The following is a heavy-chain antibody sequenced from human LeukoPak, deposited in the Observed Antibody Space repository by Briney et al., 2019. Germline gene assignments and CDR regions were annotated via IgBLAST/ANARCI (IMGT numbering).Heavy chain of an antibody. Sequence: SQTLSLTCTVSGGSISSGDYYWSWIRQPPGKGLEWIGHTHYSGITYYSPSLKSRLTISVDTSKNQFSLKLSSVTAADTAVYHCARAPAYSSSWYYFDYWGQGTLVTVSS. V-gene: IGHV4-30-4*08. CDR3: ARAPAYSSSWYYFDY. CDR2: THYSGIT. J-gene: IGHJ4*02. CDR1: GGSISSGDYY. D-gene: IGHD6-13*01.